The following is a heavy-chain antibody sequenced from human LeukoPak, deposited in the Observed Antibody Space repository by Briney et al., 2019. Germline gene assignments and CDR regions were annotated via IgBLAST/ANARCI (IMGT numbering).Heavy chain of an antibody. D-gene: IGHD2-15*01. CDR1: GYTFTSYG. CDR2: ISAYNGNT. Sequence: ASVKVACKASGYTFTSYGISWVGQAPGQGLEWMGWISAYNGNTNYAQKLQGRVTMTTDTSTSTAYMELRSLRSDDTAVYYCASVGWYESDAFDIWGQGTMVTASS. J-gene: IGHJ3*02. CDR3: ASVGWYESDAFDI. V-gene: IGHV1-18*01.